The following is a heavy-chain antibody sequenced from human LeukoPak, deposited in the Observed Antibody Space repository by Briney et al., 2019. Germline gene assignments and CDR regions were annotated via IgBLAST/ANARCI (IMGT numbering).Heavy chain of an antibody. J-gene: IGHJ4*02. CDR3: VRDLGRESIFDY. Sequence: GGSLRFSCAASGFSFSDYSLNWVRQAPGKGLEWVSSISKGSGYIYYTDSVKGRFTISRDNAKNSLFLQMNSLRAEDTAVYYCVRDLGRESIFDYWGQGTLVTVSS. CDR2: ISKGSGYI. CDR1: GFSFSDYS. V-gene: IGHV3-21*01. D-gene: IGHD7-27*01.